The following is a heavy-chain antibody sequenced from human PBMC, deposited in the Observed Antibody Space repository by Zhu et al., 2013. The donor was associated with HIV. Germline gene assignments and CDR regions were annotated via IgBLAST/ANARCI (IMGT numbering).Heavy chain of an antibody. V-gene: IGHV4-34*01. J-gene: IGHJ4*02. Sequence: QVQLQQWGAGLLKPSETLSLTCAVYGGSFSGYYWSWIRQPPGKGLEWIGEINHSGSTNYNPSLKSRVTISVDTSKNQFSLKLSSVTAADTAVYYCARVFSNYVSGYWGQGTLVTVSS. D-gene: IGHD4-4*01. CDR1: GGSFSGYY. CDR2: INHSGST. CDR3: ARVFSNYVSGY.